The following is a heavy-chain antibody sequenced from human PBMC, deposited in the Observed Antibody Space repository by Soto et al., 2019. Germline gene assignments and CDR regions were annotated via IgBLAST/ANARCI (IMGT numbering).Heavy chain of an antibody. CDR3: GTGSAFDI. CDR1: GFTFSNSY. CDR2: IKRKSDGETT. V-gene: IGHV3-15*01. J-gene: IGHJ3*02. Sequence: EVQLVESGGGLVKPGGSLRLSCAASGFTFSNSYMSWVRQTPGKGLEWVGRIKRKSDGETTDYAVPVKDRFTISRDDAKSTVYLQMNSLKTEDTAMYYCGTGSAFDIWGQGTMVTVSS. D-gene: IGHD7-27*01.